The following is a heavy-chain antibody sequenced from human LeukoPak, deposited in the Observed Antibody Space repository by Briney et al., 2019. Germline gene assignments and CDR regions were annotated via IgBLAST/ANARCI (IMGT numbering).Heavy chain of an antibody. CDR2: VSYSGRT. D-gene: IGHD5-12*01. J-gene: IGHJ4*02. Sequence: PSETLSLTCTVSGASISNYYWSWIRQPPGKGLECIGYVSYSGRTNHNPSLKSRVTISADTSKNQFSLKLTSVTAADTAVYYCARHGRGADNLDYWGQGTLVTVSS. V-gene: IGHV4-59*08. CDR3: ARHGRGADNLDY. CDR1: GASISNYY.